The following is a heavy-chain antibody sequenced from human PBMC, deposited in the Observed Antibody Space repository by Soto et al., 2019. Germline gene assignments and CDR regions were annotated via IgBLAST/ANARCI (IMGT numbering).Heavy chain of an antibody. J-gene: IGHJ3*02. CDR3: ARWGSAEPNDAFDI. V-gene: IGHV3-33*01. Sequence: GSLRLSCAASGFTFSSYGMHWVRQAPGKGLEWVAVIWYDGSNKYYADSVKGRFTISRDNSKNTLYLQMNSLRAEDTAVYYCARWGSAEPNDAFDIWGQGTMVTVSS. D-gene: IGHD1-1*01. CDR1: GFTFSSYG. CDR2: IWYDGSNK.